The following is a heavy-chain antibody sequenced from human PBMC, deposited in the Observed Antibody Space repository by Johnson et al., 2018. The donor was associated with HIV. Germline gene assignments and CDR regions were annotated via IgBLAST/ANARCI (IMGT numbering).Heavy chain of an antibody. V-gene: IGHV3-30*04. CDR2: ISYDGSNK. D-gene: IGHD6-13*01. Sequence: QVQLVESGGGVVQPGRALRLSCAASGFTFSSYAMHWVRQAPGKGLEWVAVISYDGSNKYYADSVKGRFTISRDNSKNTLYLQMNSLRGEDTAVYYCAKGGGSSWSDAFDIWGQGTMVTVSS. CDR3: AKGGGSSWSDAFDI. CDR1: GFTFSSYA. J-gene: IGHJ3*02.